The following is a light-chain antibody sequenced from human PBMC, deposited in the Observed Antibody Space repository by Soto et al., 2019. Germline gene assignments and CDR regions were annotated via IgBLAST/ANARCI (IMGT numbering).Light chain of an antibody. CDR3: AAWDDGMKGWV. CDR2: YED. CDR1: SSNIGNNP. J-gene: IGLJ3*02. V-gene: IGLV1-36*01. Sequence: QSVLTQPPSVSEVPRQRVTISCSGSSSNIGNNPGNWYQQLPGQAPKLLIYYEDLLPSGVSDRFLGSRSGTSASLAIIGLQSEEEADYYCAAWDDGMKGWVFGGGTKVTVL.